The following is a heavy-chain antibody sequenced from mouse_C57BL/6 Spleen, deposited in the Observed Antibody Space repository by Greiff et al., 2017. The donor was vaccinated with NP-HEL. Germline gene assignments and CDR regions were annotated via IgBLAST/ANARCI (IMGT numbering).Heavy chain of an antibody. CDR2: ISYDGSN. Sequence: EVQLKESGPGLVKPSQSLSLTCSVTGYSITSGYYWNWIRQFPGNKLEWMGYISYDGSNNYNPSLKNRISITRDTSKNQFFLKLNSVTTEDTATYYCATIYYYGSSYAMDYWGQGTSVTVSS. J-gene: IGHJ4*01. CDR1: GYSITSGYY. V-gene: IGHV3-6*01. D-gene: IGHD1-1*01. CDR3: ATIYYYGSSYAMDY.